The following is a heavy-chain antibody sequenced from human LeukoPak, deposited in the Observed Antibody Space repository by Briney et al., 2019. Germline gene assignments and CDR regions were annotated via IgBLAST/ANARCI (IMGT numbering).Heavy chain of an antibody. Sequence: QPGGSLRLSCAASGFTFSSYEMNWVRQAPGKGLEWVSYISSSGSTIYYADSVKGRFTISRDNSKNTLYLQMNSLRAEDTAVYYCAKDFLIRGRLRLGELSPFDYWGQGTLVTVSS. V-gene: IGHV3-48*03. CDR1: GFTFSSYE. D-gene: IGHD3-16*02. J-gene: IGHJ4*02. CDR2: ISSSGSTI. CDR3: AKDFLIRGRLRLGELSPFDY.